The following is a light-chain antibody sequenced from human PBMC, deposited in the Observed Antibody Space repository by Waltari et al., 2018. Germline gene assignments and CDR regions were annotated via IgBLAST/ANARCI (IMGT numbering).Light chain of an antibody. CDR1: RSVRSN. CDR3: QQYHTWPRT. CDR2: GAS. Sequence: EIMLTPSPGALSVSPGERATLSSRASRSVRSNLVWFQQKPGQAPRLLIYGASTRATDIPARFSGSGSETEFTLTISSMQSEDFAVYYCQQYHTWPRTFGQGTKLDIK. J-gene: IGKJ2*01. V-gene: IGKV3-15*01.